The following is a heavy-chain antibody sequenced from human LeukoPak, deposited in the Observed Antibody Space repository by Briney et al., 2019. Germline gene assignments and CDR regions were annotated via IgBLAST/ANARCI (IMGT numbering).Heavy chain of an antibody. CDR3: AREPRGQYSGYDFGSRSYSDY. CDR2: IYYSGST. V-gene: IGHV4-39*07. CDR1: GGSISSSSYY. D-gene: IGHD5-12*01. Sequence: SETLSLTRTVSGGSISSSSYYWGWIRQPPGKGLEWIGSIYYSGSTYYNPSLKSRVTISVDTSKNQFSLKLSSVTAADTAVYYCAREPRGQYSGYDFGSRSYSDYWGQGTLVTVSS. J-gene: IGHJ4*02.